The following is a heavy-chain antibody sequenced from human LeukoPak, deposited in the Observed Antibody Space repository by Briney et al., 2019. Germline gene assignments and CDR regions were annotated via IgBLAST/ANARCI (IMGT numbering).Heavy chain of an antibody. V-gene: IGHV3-53*01. CDR1: EFTVSSNY. Sequence: PGGSLRLYCAVSEFTVSSNYMSWLRQAPGKGLEWVSVIYSGGSTYYADSVKGRFTTSRDNSKNTLYLQMNSLRAEDTAVYYCVGRRGDYHYWGQGTLVTVSS. D-gene: IGHD4-17*01. CDR3: VGRRGDYHY. J-gene: IGHJ4*02. CDR2: IYSGGST.